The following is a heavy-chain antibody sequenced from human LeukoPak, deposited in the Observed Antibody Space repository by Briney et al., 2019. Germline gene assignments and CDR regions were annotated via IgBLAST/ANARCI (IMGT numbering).Heavy chain of an antibody. Sequence: PGGSLRLSCAASGFTFSSYTMSWVRQAPGKGLGWVSYISSSSTTMHYADSVMGRFTIYRDNAKNSLYLQMNSLRAEDTAVYFCARDLGGRYSPLDYWGQGTLVTVSS. J-gene: IGHJ4*02. CDR2: ISSSSTTM. CDR3: ARDLGGRYSPLDY. CDR1: GFTFSSYT. V-gene: IGHV3-48*01. D-gene: IGHD1-26*01.